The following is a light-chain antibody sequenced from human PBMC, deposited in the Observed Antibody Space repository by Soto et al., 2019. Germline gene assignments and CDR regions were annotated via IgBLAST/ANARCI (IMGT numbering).Light chain of an antibody. CDR2: GAS. V-gene: IGKV1-13*02. J-gene: IGKJ1*01. Sequence: AIQLTQSPSSLSASVGDRVTMTCRASQGISSALVWHQQGPGKAPKLLIYGASTLESGVPSRFSGSGSGTEFTLTISSLQPDDFATYYCQQYNSYSPWTFGQGTKVDIK. CDR3: QQYNSYSPWT. CDR1: QGISSA.